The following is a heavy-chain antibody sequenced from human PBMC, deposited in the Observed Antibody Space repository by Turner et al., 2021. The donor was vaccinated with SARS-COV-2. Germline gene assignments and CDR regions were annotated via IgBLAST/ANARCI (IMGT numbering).Heavy chain of an antibody. V-gene: IGHV4-39*01. CDR3: ASQEGLVPSYYYYYYGMDV. CDR2: IYYSGST. Sequence: QLQLQESGPGLVKPSETLSLTCTVSGGSISSISYYWGWIRQPPGKGLEWIGSIYYSGSTYYNPSLKSRVTISVDTSKNQFSLKLSSVTAADTAVYYCASQEGLVPSYYYYYYGMDVWGQGTTVTVSS. CDR1: GGSISSISYY. D-gene: IGHD6-19*01. J-gene: IGHJ6*02.